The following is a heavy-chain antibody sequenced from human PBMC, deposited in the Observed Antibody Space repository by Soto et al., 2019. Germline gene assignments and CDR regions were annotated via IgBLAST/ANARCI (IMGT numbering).Heavy chain of an antibody. J-gene: IGHJ2*01. CDR2: IIPIFGTA. Sequence: GASVKVSCKASGGTFSSYAISWVRQAPGQGLEWMGGIIPIFGTANYAQKFQGRVTITADESTSTAYMELSSLRSEDTAVYYCARVEQRARPPYFDLWGRGTLVTVSS. D-gene: IGHD6-25*01. V-gene: IGHV1-69*13. CDR1: GGTFSSYA. CDR3: ARVEQRARPPYFDL.